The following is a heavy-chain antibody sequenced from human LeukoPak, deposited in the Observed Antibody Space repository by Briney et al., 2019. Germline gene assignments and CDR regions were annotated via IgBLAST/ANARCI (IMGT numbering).Heavy chain of an antibody. J-gene: IGHJ4*02. D-gene: IGHD3-10*01. Sequence: GRSLRLSCAASGFTFSSYGMHWVRQAPGKGLEWVAVISYDGSNKYYADSVKGRFTISRDNSKNTLYLQMNSLRAEDTAVYYCAKARGTYYYDSGSSTFDYWGQGTLVTVSS. CDR1: GFTFSSYG. V-gene: IGHV3-30*18. CDR2: ISYDGSNK. CDR3: AKARGTYYYDSGSSTFDY.